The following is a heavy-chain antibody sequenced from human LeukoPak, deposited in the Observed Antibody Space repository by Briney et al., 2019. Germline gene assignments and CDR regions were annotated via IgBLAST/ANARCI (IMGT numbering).Heavy chain of an antibody. CDR3: ARGGFYYDILTGYLT. CDR2: IYHSGST. V-gene: IGHV4-38-2*01. D-gene: IGHD3-9*01. J-gene: IGHJ5*02. CDR1: GYSISSGYY. Sequence: KPSETLSLTCAVSGYSISSGYYWGWIRQPPGKGLEWTGSIYHSGSTYYNPSLKSRVTISVDTSKNQFSLKLSSVTAADTAVYYCARGGFYYDILTGYLTWGQGTLVTVSS.